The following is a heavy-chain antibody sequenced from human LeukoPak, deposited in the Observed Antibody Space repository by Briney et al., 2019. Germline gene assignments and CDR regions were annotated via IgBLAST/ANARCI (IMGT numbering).Heavy chain of an antibody. V-gene: IGHV3-21*01. J-gene: IGHJ4*02. Sequence: GGSLRLSCAASGFTFSTYSMNWVRQAPGKGLEWVSSISSGSSYIYYADSVKGRFTISRDNAKNSLYLQMNSLRAEDTAVYYCATTSYGDYSNDYWGQGTLDTVSS. D-gene: IGHD4-17*01. CDR3: ATTSYGDYSNDY. CDR1: GFTFSTYS. CDR2: ISSGSSYI.